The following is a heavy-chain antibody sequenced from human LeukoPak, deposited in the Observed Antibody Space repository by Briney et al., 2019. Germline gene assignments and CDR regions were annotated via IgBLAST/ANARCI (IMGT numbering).Heavy chain of an antibody. CDR1: GFTFDDYG. V-gene: IGHV3-20*04. Sequence: PGGSQRLSCAAPGFTFDDYGMSWVRQAPGKGLEWVSGINWNGGSTGYADSVKGRFTISRDKTKNSLYLQMNLLRAEDTALYYCARGLAAAGTAYWGQGTLVTVSS. CDR2: INWNGGST. CDR3: ARGLAAAGTAY. J-gene: IGHJ4*02. D-gene: IGHD6-13*01.